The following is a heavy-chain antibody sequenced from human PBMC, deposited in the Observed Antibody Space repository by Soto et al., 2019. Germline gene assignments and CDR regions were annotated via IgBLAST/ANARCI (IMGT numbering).Heavy chain of an antibody. CDR1: GTTFSSYA. J-gene: IGHJ4*02. V-gene: IGHV1-69*13. CDR2: IIPIFGTT. Sequence: SVKVSCKASGTTFSSYAISWVRQAPGQGLKWMGGIIPIFGTTSYPQKFQGRLTITADESTSTAYMELSSLTSGDTAVYYCVARRYCSGGSCPDYFDYWGQGTLVTVSS. CDR3: VARRYCSGGSCPDYFDY. D-gene: IGHD2-15*01.